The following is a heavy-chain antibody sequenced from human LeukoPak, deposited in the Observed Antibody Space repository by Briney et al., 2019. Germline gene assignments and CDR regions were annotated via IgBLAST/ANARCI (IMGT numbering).Heavy chain of an antibody. CDR1: GFTFSSYA. D-gene: IGHD2-15*01. CDR2: ISYDGSNK. J-gene: IGHJ4*02. Sequence: SGGSLRLSCAASGFTFSSYAMHWVRQAPGKGLEWVAVISYDGSNKYYADSVKGRFTISRDNSKNTLYLQMNSLRAEDTAVYYCASPEGRYWGQGTLVTVSS. V-gene: IGHV3-30-3*01. CDR3: ASPEGRY.